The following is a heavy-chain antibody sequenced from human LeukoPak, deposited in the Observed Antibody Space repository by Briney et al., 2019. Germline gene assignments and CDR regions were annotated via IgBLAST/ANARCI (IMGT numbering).Heavy chain of an antibody. J-gene: IGHJ4*02. Sequence: SEALSLTCTVSGGSISSGYWFWIREPPGKGLEWIGHISYSGNIDYNPSLKRRVGISTDTSKNQFSLNLISVTAADTAVYYCVRDYNDSSGYYPDGLGYRGQRTLVAVYS. V-gene: IGHV4-59*01. D-gene: IGHD3-22*01. CDR1: GGSISSGY. CDR2: ISYSGNI. CDR3: VRDYNDSSGYYPDGLGY.